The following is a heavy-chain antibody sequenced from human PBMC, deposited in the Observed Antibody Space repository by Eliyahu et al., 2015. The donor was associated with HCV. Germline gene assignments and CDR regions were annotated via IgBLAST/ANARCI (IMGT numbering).Heavy chain of an antibody. Sequence: GSTNYNPSLKSRVTISVDTSQNQFSLKLTSVTAADTAVYFCARIASSSWSSPYWYFDLWGRGTLVTVSS. D-gene: IGHD6-13*01. CDR3: ARIASSSWSSPYWYFDL. CDR2: GST. J-gene: IGHJ2*01. V-gene: IGHV4-59*12.